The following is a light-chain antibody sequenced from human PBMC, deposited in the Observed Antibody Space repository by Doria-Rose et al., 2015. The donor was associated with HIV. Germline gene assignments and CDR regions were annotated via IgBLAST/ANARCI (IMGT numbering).Light chain of an antibody. Sequence: SPGERVTLSCRASQSFSSTYLAWYQQKPGQAPSLLIYDGSTRATGIPDRFSASGSGTDFTLTINRLEPEDFALYYCHQYGTSWTFGQGTKVEI. CDR2: DGS. CDR1: QSFSSTY. J-gene: IGKJ1*01. V-gene: IGKV3-20*01. CDR3: HQYGTSWT.